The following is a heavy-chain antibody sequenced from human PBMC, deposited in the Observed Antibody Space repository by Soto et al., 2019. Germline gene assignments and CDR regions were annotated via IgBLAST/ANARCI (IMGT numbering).Heavy chain of an antibody. CDR1: GGSISSSGYY. CDR2: IYYSGGT. V-gene: IGHV4-31*03. J-gene: IGHJ5*02. Sequence: SETLSLTCTVSGGSISSSGYYWSWIRQHPEKGLEWIGNIYYSGGTYYNPSLKSRLTISIDTSNNQFSLKLSSVTAADTAIYYRARAVYGDYGRLDWFDPWGQGTLVTVSS. CDR3: ARAVYGDYGRLDWFDP. D-gene: IGHD4-17*01.